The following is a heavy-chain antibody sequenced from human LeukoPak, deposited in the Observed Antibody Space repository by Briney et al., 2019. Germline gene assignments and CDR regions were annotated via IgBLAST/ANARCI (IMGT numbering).Heavy chain of an antibody. D-gene: IGHD2-15*01. Sequence: ASVKVSCKVSGYTLTELSMHWVRQAPGKGLEWMGLVDPEDGETIYAEKFQGRVTITADTSTDTAYMELSSLRSEDTAVYYCATDFVVVVAATTRTLDYWGQGTLVTVSS. CDR2: VDPEDGET. V-gene: IGHV1-24*01. J-gene: IGHJ4*02. CDR3: ATDFVVVVAATTRTLDY. CDR1: GYTLTELS.